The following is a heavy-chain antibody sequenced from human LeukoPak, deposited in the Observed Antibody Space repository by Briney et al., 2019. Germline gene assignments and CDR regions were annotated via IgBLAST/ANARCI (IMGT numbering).Heavy chain of an antibody. CDR1: GFTFSSYA. J-gene: IGHJ3*02. CDR2: ISYDGSNK. Sequence: GGSLRLSCAASGFTFSSYAMHWVRQAPGKGLEWVAVISYDGSNKYYADSVKGRFTISRDNAKNSLSLQMNSLRAEDTAIYYCARDRRVGATRSVGAFDIWGQGTTVTVSS. CDR3: ARDRRVGATRSVGAFDI. D-gene: IGHD1-26*01. V-gene: IGHV3-30-3*01.